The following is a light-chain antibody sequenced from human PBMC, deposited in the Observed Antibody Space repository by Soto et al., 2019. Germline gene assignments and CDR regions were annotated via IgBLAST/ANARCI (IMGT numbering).Light chain of an antibody. CDR1: SSDIGTYNS. CDR3: SSYLSTSARG. CDR2: EVS. Sequence: QSALTQPASVSGSPGQSITISCTGTSSDIGTYNSVSWYQHHPGKAPKLIIHEVSNRPSGVSNRFSGSKSGNTASLTISGLQTDEEDDYYCSSYLSTSARGFGGGTQLTVL. V-gene: IGLV2-14*01. J-gene: IGLJ3*02.